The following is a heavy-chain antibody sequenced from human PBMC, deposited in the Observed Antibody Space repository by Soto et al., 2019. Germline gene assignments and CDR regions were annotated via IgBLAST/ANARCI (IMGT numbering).Heavy chain of an antibody. D-gene: IGHD2-2*03. Sequence: VASVKVSCKPSGYTFNTYYLHWLRQAPGQALEWMGVIHPSGGGTNYAQKLQGRVTMTTDTSTSTAYMELRSLRSDDTAVYYCARGGYCSSTSCYDLWFDPWGQGTLVTVSS. CDR2: IHPSGGGT. CDR1: GYTFNTYY. V-gene: IGHV1-46*02. CDR3: ARGGYCSSTSCYDLWFDP. J-gene: IGHJ5*02.